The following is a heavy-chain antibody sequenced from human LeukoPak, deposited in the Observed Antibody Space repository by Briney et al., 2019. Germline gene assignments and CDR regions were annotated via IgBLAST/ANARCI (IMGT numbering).Heavy chain of an antibody. V-gene: IGHV3-74*01. CDR3: ARALPYYDSSGYQDY. CDR2: INSDGSST. CDR1: GFTFSSYW. D-gene: IGHD3-22*01. Sequence: PGGSLRLSCAASGFTFSSYWMHWVRQAPGKGLVWVSRINSDGSSTSYADSVKGRFTISRDNAKNTLYLQMNSLRAEDTAVYYRARALPYYDSSGYQDYWGQGTLVTVSS. J-gene: IGHJ4*02.